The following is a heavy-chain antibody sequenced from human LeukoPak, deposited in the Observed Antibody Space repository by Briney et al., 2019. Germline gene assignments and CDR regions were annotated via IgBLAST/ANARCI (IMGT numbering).Heavy chain of an antibody. CDR2: MHSDGRT. Sequence: GGSLRLSCAASGFSVSNNYMNWVRQASGKGLEWVSVMHSDGRTFYADSVKGRFTISRDNAKNSLYLQMNSLRAEDTAVYYCARESPDYSFYYYGMDVWGQGTTVTVSS. CDR3: ARESPDYSFYYYGMDV. V-gene: IGHV3-53*01. D-gene: IGHD4-11*01. J-gene: IGHJ6*02. CDR1: GFSVSNNY.